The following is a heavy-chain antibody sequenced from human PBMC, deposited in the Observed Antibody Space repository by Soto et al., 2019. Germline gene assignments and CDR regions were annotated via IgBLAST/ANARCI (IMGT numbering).Heavy chain of an antibody. CDR2: IIPIFGTA. CDR1: GGTFSSYA. V-gene: IGHV1-69*01. Sequence: QVQLVQSGAEVKKPGSSVKVSCKASGGTFSSYAISWVRQAPGQGLEWMGGIIPIFGTANYAQKFQGRVTITADESTSTAYRELSSLRSEDTAVFYCALGQLVPMENYYGMDVWCQGTTVTVSS. D-gene: IGHD6-6*01. J-gene: IGHJ6*02. CDR3: ALGQLVPMENYYGMDV.